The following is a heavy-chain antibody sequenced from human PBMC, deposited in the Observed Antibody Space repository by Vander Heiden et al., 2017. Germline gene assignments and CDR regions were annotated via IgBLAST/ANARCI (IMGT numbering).Heavy chain of an antibody. Sequence: QVQLVESGGDMVQPGRSLSLSCVASGFTFGNYGMHWVRQAPGKGLEWVAVIWYDGTREYYADSVKGRFTISRDNSKNTLYLQMNSLSVEDTALYYCARSHTAMGPDWYLDLWGRGALVIVSS. D-gene: IGHD5-18*01. CDR2: IWYDGTRE. J-gene: IGHJ2*01. CDR3: ARSHTAMGPDWYLDL. V-gene: IGHV3-33*01. CDR1: GFTFGNYG.